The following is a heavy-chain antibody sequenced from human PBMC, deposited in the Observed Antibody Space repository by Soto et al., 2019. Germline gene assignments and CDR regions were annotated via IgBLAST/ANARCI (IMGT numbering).Heavy chain of an antibody. CDR1: GGSFSGYY. CDR2: INHSGST. Sequence: SETLSLTFAVYGGSFSGYYWTWIRQPPGTGLEWIGEINHSGSTNYNPSLKSRVTISVDTSKNQFSLKLTSVTAADTAVYYCARDMATGYFDPRYYYYGMDVWGQGTTVT. D-gene: IGHD3-9*01. CDR3: ARDMATGYFDPRYYYYGMDV. V-gene: IGHV4-34*01. J-gene: IGHJ6*02.